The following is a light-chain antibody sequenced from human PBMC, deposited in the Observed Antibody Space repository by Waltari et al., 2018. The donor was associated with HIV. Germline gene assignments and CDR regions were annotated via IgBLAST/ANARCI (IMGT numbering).Light chain of an antibody. Sequence: SVVTQPPSASGTPGQRVTISCSGNTSNLGSTYVFWYQHLPWQAPELLIHRNDQRPSGVPDRFSGSTSGTSASLALSGLRSEDEADYYCVTWDDSLRGVVFGGGTKVAVL. J-gene: IGLJ2*01. CDR1: TSNLGSTY. CDR2: RND. CDR3: VTWDDSLRGVV. V-gene: IGLV1-47*01.